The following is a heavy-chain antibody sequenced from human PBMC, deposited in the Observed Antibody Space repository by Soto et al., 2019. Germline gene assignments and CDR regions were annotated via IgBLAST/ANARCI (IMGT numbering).Heavy chain of an antibody. CDR3: ARHGPRVSTDNSDYSHYGMDV. V-gene: IGHV5-51*01. CDR2: IYPGDSDT. Sequence: PGESLKISCKGSGYSFTIYWIGWVRQMPGKGLEGMGIIYPGDSDTKYSPSFQGQVTISADKSISTAYLQWSSLKASDTAMYYCARHGPRVSTDNSDYSHYGMDVWGQGTTVTVSS. D-gene: IGHD3-22*01. CDR1: GYSFTIYW. J-gene: IGHJ6*02.